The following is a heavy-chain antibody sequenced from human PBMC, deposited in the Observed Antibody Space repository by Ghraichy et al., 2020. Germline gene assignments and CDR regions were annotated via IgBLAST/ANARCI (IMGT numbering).Heavy chain of an antibody. V-gene: IGHV3-66*04. J-gene: IGHJ4*02. D-gene: IGHD1-26*01. CDR3: ARRAGGGYHLDH. Sequence: GGSLRLSCSASGFIVSSHYMAWVRQAPGKGLEWAATIYTSGTTSYTDSVKGRFTISRDTSKNTIDLQMSGLRVEDTAVYFCARRAGGGYHLDHWRQGTLAT. CDR1: GFIVSSHY. CDR2: IYTSGTT.